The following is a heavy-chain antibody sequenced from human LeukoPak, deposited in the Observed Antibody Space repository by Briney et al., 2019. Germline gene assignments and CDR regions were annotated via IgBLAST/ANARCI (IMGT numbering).Heavy chain of an antibody. D-gene: IGHD3-22*01. Sequence: SVKVSXKASGGTFSSYAISWVRQAPGQGLEWMGRIIPIFGTANYAQKFQGRVTITTDESTSTAYMAVSSLRSEDTAVYYCVRDDDSSGYYYNWGQGTLVTVSS. CDR3: VRDDDSSGYYYN. CDR2: IIPIFGTA. J-gene: IGHJ4*02. CDR1: GGTFSSYA. V-gene: IGHV1-69*05.